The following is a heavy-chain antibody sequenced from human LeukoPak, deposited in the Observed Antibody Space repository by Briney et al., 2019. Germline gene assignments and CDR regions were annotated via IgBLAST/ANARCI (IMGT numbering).Heavy chain of an antibody. D-gene: IGHD3-22*01. CDR1: GFTFSSYG. J-gene: IGHJ3*02. V-gene: IGHV3-30*02. CDR2: IWYGGSNK. Sequence: PGGSLRLSCAAPGFTFSSYGMHWVRQAPGKGLEWVAVIWYGGSNKYYADSVKGRFTISRDNSKNTLYLQMNSLRAEDTAVYYCAKALHYYDSKELDIWGQGTMVTVSS. CDR3: AKALHYYDSKELDI.